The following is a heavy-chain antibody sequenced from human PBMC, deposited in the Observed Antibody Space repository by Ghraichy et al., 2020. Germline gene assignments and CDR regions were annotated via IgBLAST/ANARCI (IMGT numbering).Heavy chain of an antibody. D-gene: IGHD4-17*01. CDR3: ASPKDYGDEKPYCCDY. Sequence: SETLSLTCTVSGGSISSSSYYWGWIRQPPGKGLEWIGSIYYSGTTYYNPSLKSRVTISVDTSKNQFSLKLSSVTAADTAVYYCASPKDYGDEKPYCCDYWGQETLVTVSS. J-gene: IGHJ4*02. CDR2: IYYSGTT. CDR1: GGSISSSSYY. V-gene: IGHV4-39*01.